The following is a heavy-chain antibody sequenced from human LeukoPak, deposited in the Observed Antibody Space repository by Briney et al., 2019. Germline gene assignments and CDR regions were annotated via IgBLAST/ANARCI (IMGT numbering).Heavy chain of an antibody. Sequence: MASETLSLTCTVSGGSISSYYWSWIRQPPGKGLEWIGYIYYSGSTNYNPSLKSRVTISVDTSKNQFSLKLSSVTAADTAVYYCARHMGLGYSYGYPYFDYWGQGTLATVSS. J-gene: IGHJ4*02. CDR3: ARHMGLGYSYGYPYFDY. CDR1: GGSISSYY. V-gene: IGHV4-59*08. D-gene: IGHD5-18*01. CDR2: IYYSGST.